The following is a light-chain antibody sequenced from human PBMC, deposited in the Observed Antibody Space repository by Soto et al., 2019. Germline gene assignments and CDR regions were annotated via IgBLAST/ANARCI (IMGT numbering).Light chain of an antibody. CDR3: SSFAGSNYPVV. Sequence: QSVLTQPPSASGSPGQSVAISCTGTSSDVGGYNYVAWFQQHPGKAPKLIIYEVTKRPSGVPDRFSGSKSGNTASLTVSGLQAADEADYYCSSFAGSNYPVVFGGGTNSPS. CDR2: EVT. V-gene: IGLV2-8*01. J-gene: IGLJ2*01. CDR1: SSDVGGYNY.